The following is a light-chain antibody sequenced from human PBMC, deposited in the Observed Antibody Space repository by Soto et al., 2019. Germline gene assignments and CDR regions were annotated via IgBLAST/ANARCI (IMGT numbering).Light chain of an antibody. V-gene: IGKV2-30*01. Sequence: DVVMTQSPLSLPVTLGQPASISCKSSQSPVYSDGITYLNWFHQRPGQSPRRLIYQVSNRDSGVPDRFSGSGSGTDFTLKISRVEAEDVGFYYCMQGAHWPWTFGQGTKVKIK. CDR2: QVS. J-gene: IGKJ1*01. CDR3: MQGAHWPWT. CDR1: QSPVYSDGITY.